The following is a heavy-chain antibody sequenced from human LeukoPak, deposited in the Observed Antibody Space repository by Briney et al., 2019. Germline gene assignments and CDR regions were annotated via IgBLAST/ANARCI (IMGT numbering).Heavy chain of an antibody. Sequence: GGSLRLSCSGAGFTFRDSAFHWVRQAPGKGLEWVAVISDDGSKRFYADSVKGRFTISRDKARNSLYLQMNSLRVEDTAVYYCARDHRYAFDNWGHGTLVTVSS. D-gene: IGHD5-12*01. CDR3: ARDHRYAFDN. V-gene: IGHV3-30*04. CDR2: ISDDGSKR. CDR1: GFTFRDSA. J-gene: IGHJ4*01.